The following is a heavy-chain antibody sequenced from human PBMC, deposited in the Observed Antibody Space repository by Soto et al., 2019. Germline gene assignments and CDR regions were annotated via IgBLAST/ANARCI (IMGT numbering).Heavy chain of an antibody. J-gene: IGHJ4*02. V-gene: IGHV3-30-3*01. D-gene: IGHD5-18*01. Sequence: QVQLVESGGGVVQPGRSLRLSCAASGFTFSSYAMHWVRQAPGKGLEWVAVISYDGSNKYYADSVKGRFTISRDNSKNTLYLQMNSLRAEDTAVYYCARASVTWIQLWPREGYFDYWGQGTLVTVSS. CDR1: GFTFSSYA. CDR2: ISYDGSNK. CDR3: ARASVTWIQLWPREGYFDY.